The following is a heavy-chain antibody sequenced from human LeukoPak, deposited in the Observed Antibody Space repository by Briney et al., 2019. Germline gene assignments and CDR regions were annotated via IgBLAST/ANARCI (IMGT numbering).Heavy chain of an antibody. J-gene: IGHJ5*02. CDR3: ARLKIGSSGWYVEGSNWFDP. CDR2: IYYSGST. Sequence: SETLSLTCTVSGGSISSYYWSWIRQPPGKGLEWIGYIYYSGSTNYNPSLKSRVTISVDTSKNQFSLKLSSVTAADTAVYYCARLKIGSSGWYVEGSNWFDPWGQGTLVTVSS. D-gene: IGHD6-19*01. V-gene: IGHV4-59*08. CDR1: GGSISSYY.